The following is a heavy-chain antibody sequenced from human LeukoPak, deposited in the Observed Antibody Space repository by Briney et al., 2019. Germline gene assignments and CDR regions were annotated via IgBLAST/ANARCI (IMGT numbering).Heavy chain of an antibody. CDR1: GGSISSYY. Sequence: PSETLSLTCTVSGGSISSYYWSWIRQPPGKGLEWIGYIYYSGSTNYNPSLKSRVTISVDTSKNQFSLKLSSVTAAGTAVYYCARESRDYYYYYMDVWGKGTTVTVSS. J-gene: IGHJ6*03. D-gene: IGHD5-24*01. V-gene: IGHV4-59*01. CDR2: IYYSGST. CDR3: ARESRDYYYYYMDV.